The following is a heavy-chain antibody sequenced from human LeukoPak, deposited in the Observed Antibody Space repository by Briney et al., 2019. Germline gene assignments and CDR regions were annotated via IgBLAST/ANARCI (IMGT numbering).Heavy chain of an antibody. CDR2: IYYRGST. CDR1: GDSISSSSYY. J-gene: IGHJ1*01. CDR3: ARRRYYDSTGYLD. Sequence: SETLSLTCTISGDSISSSSYYWGWIRQPPGKGLEWIDDIYYRGSTYYNPSLKSRVSISIDTSNNQFSLTLNSVTAADTALYFCARRRYYDSTGYLDWGQGTLVTVSS. D-gene: IGHD3-22*01. V-gene: IGHV4-39*01.